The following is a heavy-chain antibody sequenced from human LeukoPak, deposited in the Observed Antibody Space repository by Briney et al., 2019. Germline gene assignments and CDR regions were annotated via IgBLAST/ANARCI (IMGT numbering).Heavy chain of an antibody. J-gene: IGHJ4*02. CDR3: ARVDANWGVVDY. CDR2: IHYSGII. V-gene: IGHV4-39*02. D-gene: IGHD7-27*01. CDR1: GGSINISNYY. Sequence: SETLSLTCTVSGGSINISNYYWVWIRQPPGKGLECIGNIHYSGIIFYNPSFKSRVTFSVDTSKNYFSLKLSSVTAADTAVYYCARVDANWGVVDYWGQGTLVTVSS.